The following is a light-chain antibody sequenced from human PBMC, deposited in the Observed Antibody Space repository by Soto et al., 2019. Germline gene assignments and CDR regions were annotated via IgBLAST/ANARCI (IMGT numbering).Light chain of an antibody. CDR3: QHFGT. CDR1: QSISSW. Sequence: DIQMTQSPSTLSASVGDRVTITCRASQSISSWLAWYQQKPGKAPKLLIYDASSLESGVPSRFSGIGSGTEFTLATSSLQPDDFATDYCQHFGTFGHGAKVEIK. CDR2: DAS. J-gene: IGKJ1*01. V-gene: IGKV1-5*01.